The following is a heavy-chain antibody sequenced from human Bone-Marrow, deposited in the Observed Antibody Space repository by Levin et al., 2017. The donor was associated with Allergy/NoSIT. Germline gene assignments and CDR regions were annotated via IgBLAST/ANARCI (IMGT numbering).Heavy chain of an antibody. V-gene: IGHV3-23*01. D-gene: IGHD1-26*01. CDR2: ISGIGGKT. CDR3: TQDYSGTYAGFNY. J-gene: IGHJ4*02. CDR1: GFTFPTYG. Sequence: GGSLRLSCAASGFTFPTYGMGWVRQAPGKGLEWVSSISGIGGKTYYADSVKGRLTISRGSSSDTGYLHMSRVTAEDTAVYYCTQDYSGTYAGFNYWGQGTLVIVSS.